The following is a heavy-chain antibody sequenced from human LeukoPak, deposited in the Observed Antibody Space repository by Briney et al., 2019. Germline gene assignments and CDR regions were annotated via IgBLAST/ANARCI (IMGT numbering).Heavy chain of an antibody. V-gene: IGHV4-34*01. J-gene: IGHJ4*02. CDR3: ARGLLGYRVTYYFDY. CDR2: INHSGST. CDR1: GGSFSGYY. Sequence: SETLSLPCAVSGGSFSGYYWSWIRQPPGKGLEWIGEINHSGSTNYNPSLKSRVTISVDTSKNQFSLKLSSVTAADTAVYYCARGLLGYRVTYYFDYGGQGTLVTVSA. D-gene: IGHD5-24*01.